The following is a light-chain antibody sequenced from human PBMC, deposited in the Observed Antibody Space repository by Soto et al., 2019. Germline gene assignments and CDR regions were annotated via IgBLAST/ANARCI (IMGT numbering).Light chain of an antibody. CDR1: XSDVGGYNY. Sequence: QSVLTQPASVSGSPGQSITISCTGXXSDVGGYNYVSWYQQHPGKAPKLMIYDVSNRPSGVSNRFSGSKSGNTASLTISGLQAEDEADYYCSSYTSSSTRVFGTGTKVTVL. CDR2: DVS. V-gene: IGLV2-14*01. J-gene: IGLJ1*01. CDR3: SSYTSSSTRV.